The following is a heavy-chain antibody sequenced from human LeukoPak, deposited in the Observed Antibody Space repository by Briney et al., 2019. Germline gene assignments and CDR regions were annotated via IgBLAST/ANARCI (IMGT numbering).Heavy chain of an antibody. CDR2: INTDGSST. Sequence: PGGSLRLSCAASGFTFSSYWMHWVRQAPGKGLVWVSRINTDGSSTTYADSVKGRFTISRDSAKNSLYLQMNSLRAEDTAVYYCARWVQLWSLFDYWGQGTLVTVSS. J-gene: IGHJ4*02. CDR1: GFTFSSYW. D-gene: IGHD5-18*01. V-gene: IGHV3-74*01. CDR3: ARWVQLWSLFDY.